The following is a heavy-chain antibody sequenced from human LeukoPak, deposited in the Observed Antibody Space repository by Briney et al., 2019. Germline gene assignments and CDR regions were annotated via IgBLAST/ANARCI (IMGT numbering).Heavy chain of an antibody. CDR2: IYYSGST. Sequence: SETLSLTCTVSGGSISSSSYYWGWIRQPPGKGLEWIGSIYYSGSTYYDPSLKSRVTISVDTSKNQFSLKLSSVTAADTAVYYCARIGGIWFGEFMFDPWGQGTLVTVSS. CDR3: ARIGGIWFGEFMFDP. J-gene: IGHJ5*02. D-gene: IGHD3-10*01. CDR1: GGSISSSSYY. V-gene: IGHV4-39*07.